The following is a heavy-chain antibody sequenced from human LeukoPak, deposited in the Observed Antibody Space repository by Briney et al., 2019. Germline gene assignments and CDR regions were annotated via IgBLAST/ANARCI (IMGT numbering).Heavy chain of an antibody. Sequence: SETLSLTCTVSSASISSHYWSWIRQAPGKGLEWVGYIDYSGSSSYNPSLKSRVTKSVDTSKNQFSLRLSSVTAADPAVYYCARSLSGYDSGDIWGQGTLVTVSS. D-gene: IGHD5-12*01. V-gene: IGHV4-59*11. CDR1: SASISSHY. CDR3: ARSLSGYDSGDI. J-gene: IGHJ4*02. CDR2: IDYSGSS.